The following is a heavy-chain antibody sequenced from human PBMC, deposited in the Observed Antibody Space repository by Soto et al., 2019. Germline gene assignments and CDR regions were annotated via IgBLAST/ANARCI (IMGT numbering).Heavy chain of an antibody. Sequence: EVQLVESGGGLVQPGGSLRLSCAASGFTFSYHYMDWVRQAPGKGLEWVGRSQNNAHSYTTEYAASVKGRFTSTKDGSKTSLTLQLNSLKPGDEAVYDCTGGGSENECWAAWGQGILVTVSS. D-gene: IGHD3-10*01. CDR1: GFTFSYHY. CDR2: SQNNAHSYTT. J-gene: IGHJ4*02. V-gene: IGHV3-72*01. CDR3: TGGGSENECWAA.